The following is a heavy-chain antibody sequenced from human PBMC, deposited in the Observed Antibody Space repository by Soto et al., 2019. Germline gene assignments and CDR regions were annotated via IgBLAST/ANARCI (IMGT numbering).Heavy chain of an antibody. D-gene: IGHD6-13*01. Sequence: GGSLRLSCAASGFTFSSYGMRWVRQAPGKGLEWVSVICDDGSNKYYADSVKGRFTISRDNSKNTLYLQMNSLRAEDTAVYYCARDSEIAEAEIYGMDVWGQGTTVTVSS. CDR2: ICDDGSNK. CDR1: GFTFSSYG. V-gene: IGHV3-33*01. J-gene: IGHJ6*02. CDR3: ARDSEIAEAEIYGMDV.